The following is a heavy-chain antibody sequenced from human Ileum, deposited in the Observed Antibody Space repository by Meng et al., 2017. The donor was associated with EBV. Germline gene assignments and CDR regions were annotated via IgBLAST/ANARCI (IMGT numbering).Heavy chain of an antibody. D-gene: IGHD6-13*01. Sequence: QLQSQPWGDGLLNPSETLSLTCAVYGGSFSGYYWTWIRQPPGKGLEWIGEINHSGSTNYNPSLKSRVTISVDKNQFSLKLSSVTAADTAVYYCARGFYTYGSSCFDYWGQGTLVTVSS. CDR1: GGSFSGYY. J-gene: IGHJ4*02. V-gene: IGHV4-34*01. CDR3: ARGFYTYGSSCFDY. CDR2: INHSGST.